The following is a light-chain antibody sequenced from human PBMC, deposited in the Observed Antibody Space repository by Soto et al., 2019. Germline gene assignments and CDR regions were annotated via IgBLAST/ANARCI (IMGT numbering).Light chain of an antibody. CDR2: EVS. J-gene: IGLJ2*01. Sequence: QSALTQPPSASGSPGQSVTISCTGTSSNVGGYNFVSWYQQHPGTAPKLMIYEVSERPSGVPDRFSGSKSGNTASLTVSGLHAEDDADYYCSSYRGSNIVVFGGGTKLTVL. CDR3: SSYRGSNIVV. V-gene: IGLV2-8*01. CDR1: SSNVGGYNF.